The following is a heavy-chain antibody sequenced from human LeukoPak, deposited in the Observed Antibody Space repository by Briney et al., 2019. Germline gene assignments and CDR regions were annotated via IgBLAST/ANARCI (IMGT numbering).Heavy chain of an antibody. V-gene: IGHV4-59*01. CDR2: MHYRGST. CDR1: GDSMRRYS. J-gene: IGHJ2*01. D-gene: IGHD5/OR15-5a*01. CDR3: ARVGNVDDLSLVWYFDL. Sequence: RSSETLSLTCSVAGDSMRRYSWTWLRQPPGKGLEWIGYMHYRGSTSTSYNPSLKSRVTISLDASKNQCSLKLTSVTAADTAVYYCARVGNVDDLSLVWYFDLWGRGTLVTVSS.